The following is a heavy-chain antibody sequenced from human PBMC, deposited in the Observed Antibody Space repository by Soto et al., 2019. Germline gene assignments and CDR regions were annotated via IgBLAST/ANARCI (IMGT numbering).Heavy chain of an antibody. CDR1: GFTFSSYA. CDR2: ISGSGGST. CDR3: AKMEPFRRSYGDRCYFDY. D-gene: IGHD4-17*01. Sequence: GGSLRLSCAASGFTFSSYAISWVRQAPWKGLEWVSAISGSGGSTYYADSVKGRFTISRDNSKKTLYLQMNSLRAEDTAVYYCAKMEPFRRSYGDRCYFDYWGQGTLVAVSS. J-gene: IGHJ4*02. V-gene: IGHV3-23*01.